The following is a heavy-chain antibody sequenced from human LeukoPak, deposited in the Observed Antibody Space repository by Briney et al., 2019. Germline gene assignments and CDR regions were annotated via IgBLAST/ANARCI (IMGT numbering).Heavy chain of an antibody. CDR2: INPNSGGT. Sequence: ASVKVSCKASVYTFTGYYMHWVRQAPGQGVEWRGWINPNSGGTNYAQKFQGRVTMTRDTSISTAYMELSRLRSDDTAVYYCARVAYSSSWYLFDYWGQGTLVTVSS. D-gene: IGHD6-13*01. J-gene: IGHJ4*02. CDR1: VYTFTGYY. CDR3: ARVAYSSSWYLFDY. V-gene: IGHV1-2*02.